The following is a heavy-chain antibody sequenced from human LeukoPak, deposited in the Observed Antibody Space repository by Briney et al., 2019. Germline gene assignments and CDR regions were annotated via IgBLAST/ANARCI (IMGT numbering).Heavy chain of an antibody. J-gene: IGHJ4*02. CDR1: GFTFNTYS. CDR2: ISGSGTDI. Sequence: PGGSLRLSCAAPGFTFNTYSMNWVRQTPGKGLEWVSSISGSGTDIYYADSMKGRITISRENAKNSLYLQMNSLRAEDTAVYYCARDKTYGEQFDSWGQGTLVTVSS. D-gene: IGHD4-17*01. CDR3: ARDKTYGEQFDS. V-gene: IGHV3-21*01.